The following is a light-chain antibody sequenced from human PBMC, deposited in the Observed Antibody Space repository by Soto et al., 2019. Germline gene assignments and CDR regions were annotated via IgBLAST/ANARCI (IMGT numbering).Light chain of an antibody. CDR1: QGISSY. CDR2: AAS. J-gene: IGKJ5*01. V-gene: IGKV1-9*01. Sequence: DIQLTQSPSFLSASVGDRVTITCRASQGISSYLAWYQQKPGKAPKLLIYAASTLQSGVPSRFSGSGSGTEFTLTISSLQPEDFAIYYCQQTYTTPEITFGQGTRLDIK. CDR3: QQTYTTPEIT.